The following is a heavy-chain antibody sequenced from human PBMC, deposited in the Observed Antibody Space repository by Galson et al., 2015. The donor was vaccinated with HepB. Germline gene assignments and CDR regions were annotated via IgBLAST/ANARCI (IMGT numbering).Heavy chain of an antibody. CDR3: ASTTAMVVSWFDP. D-gene: IGHD5-18*01. J-gene: IGHJ5*02. V-gene: IGHV3-53*05. CDR2: IYSGGST. CDR1: GFSVSSKY. Sequence: SLRLSCAASGFSVSSKYMSWVRQAPGKGLEWVSIIYSGGSTYYADSVKGRFTISRDNSKNTLYLQMNSLRAEDKAVYYCASTTAMVVSWFDPWGQGTLVTVSS.